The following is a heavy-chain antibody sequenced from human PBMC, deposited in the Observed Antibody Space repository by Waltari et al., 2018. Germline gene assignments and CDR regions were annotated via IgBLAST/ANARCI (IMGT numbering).Heavy chain of an antibody. D-gene: IGHD3-16*02. CDR3: ARGGGLYDYIWGSYPLLWA. J-gene: IGHJ5*02. CDR2: ISSSSSTI. Sequence: EVQLVESGGGLVQPGGSLRLSCAASGFTFSSYSMNWVRQAPGKGLEWVSYISSSSSTIYYADSVKGRFTISRDNAKNSLYLQMNSLRAEDTAVYYCARGGGLYDYIWGSYPLLWAWGQGTLVTVSS. CDR1: GFTFSSYS. V-gene: IGHV3-48*01.